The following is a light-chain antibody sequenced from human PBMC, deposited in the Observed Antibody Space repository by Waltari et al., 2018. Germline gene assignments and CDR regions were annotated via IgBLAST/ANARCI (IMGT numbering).Light chain of an antibody. Sequence: EIMLTQSPGTLSLSPGERATLSCRASQSISKYLAWYPQQPGQGHRLLLYDAASRATGIPDRFSCSGSGTDSSLTLRSLEPEDAAVYYCQKYGTLPATFGQGTKVEIK. CDR2: DAA. CDR3: QKYGTLPAT. V-gene: IGKV3-20*01. CDR1: QSISKY. J-gene: IGKJ1*01.